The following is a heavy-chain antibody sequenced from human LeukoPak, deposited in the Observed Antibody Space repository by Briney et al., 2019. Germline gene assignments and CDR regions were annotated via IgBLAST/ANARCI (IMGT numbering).Heavy chain of an antibody. CDR1: GFTFSSYA. CDR2: IKTDGSEK. J-gene: IGHJ2*01. D-gene: IGHD5-18*01. CDR3: AREVWMDTAMGSYWYFDL. Sequence: GGSLRLSCAASGFTFSSYAMHWVRQAPGKGLQWVANIKTDGSEKYYVDSVKGRFTISRDNAKNSLYLQMNSLRAGDTAVYYCAREVWMDTAMGSYWYFDLRGRGTLVTVSS. V-gene: IGHV3-7*01.